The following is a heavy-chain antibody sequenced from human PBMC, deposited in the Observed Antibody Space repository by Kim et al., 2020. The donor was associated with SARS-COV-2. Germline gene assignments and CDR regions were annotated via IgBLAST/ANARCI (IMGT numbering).Heavy chain of an antibody. CDR3: ARGVAYGPPAPYGAFDI. D-gene: IGHD3-10*01. Sequence: SETLSLTCAVYGGSFSGYYWSWIRQPPGKGLEWIGEINHSGSTNYNPSRKSRVTISVDTSKNQFSLKLSSVTAADTAVYYCARGVAYGPPAPYGAFDIWGQGTMVTVSS. CDR2: INHSGST. V-gene: IGHV4-34*01. CDR1: GGSFSGYY. J-gene: IGHJ3*02.